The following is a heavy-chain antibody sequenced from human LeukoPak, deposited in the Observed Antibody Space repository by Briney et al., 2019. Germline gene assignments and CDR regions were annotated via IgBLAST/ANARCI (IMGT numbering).Heavy chain of an antibody. D-gene: IGHD6-13*01. CDR3: ARESDSSSWYNPRYFDY. CDR2: INDGGTYT. CDR1: GFAFSEYW. J-gene: IGHJ4*02. Sequence: PGGSLRLSCAGSGFAFSEYWMHWARQTPEKGLMWVSRINDGGTYTAYADSVKGRFTISRDNAKNTLYLQMNSLRAEDTAVYYCARESDSSSWYNPRYFDYWGQGTLVTVSS. V-gene: IGHV3-74*01.